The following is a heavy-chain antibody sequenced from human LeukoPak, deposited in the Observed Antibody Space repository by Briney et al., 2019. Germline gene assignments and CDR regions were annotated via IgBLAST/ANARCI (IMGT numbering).Heavy chain of an antibody. V-gene: IGHV3-15*01. Sequence: GRSLRLSCAASGFTFSSYGMHWVRQAPGKGLEWVGRIKSKTDGGTTDYAAPVKGRFTISRDDSKNTLYLQMNSLKTEDTAVYYCTTASLAVAGPYYYYYYMDVWGKGTTVTVSS. J-gene: IGHJ6*03. CDR1: GFTFSSYG. D-gene: IGHD6-19*01. CDR3: TTASLAVAGPYYYYYYMDV. CDR2: IKSKTDGGTT.